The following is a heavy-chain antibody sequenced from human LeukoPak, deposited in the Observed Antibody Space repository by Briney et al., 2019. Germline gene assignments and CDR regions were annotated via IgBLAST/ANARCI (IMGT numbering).Heavy chain of an antibody. Sequence: GPPVKVSRKASGYTFTGYYMHWVRQAPGQGLEWMGWINPNSGGTNYAQKFQGRVTMTRDTSISTAYMELSRLRSDDTAVYYCARDYYGSGFVAHNWFDPWGQGTLVAVSS. J-gene: IGHJ5*02. D-gene: IGHD3-10*01. V-gene: IGHV1-2*02. CDR1: GYTFTGYY. CDR2: INPNSGGT. CDR3: ARDYYGSGFVAHNWFDP.